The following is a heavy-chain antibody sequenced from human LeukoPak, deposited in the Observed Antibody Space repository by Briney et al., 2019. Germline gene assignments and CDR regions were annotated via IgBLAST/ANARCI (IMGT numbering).Heavy chain of an antibody. CDR3: ARVRHLGVVQRNTNWFDP. J-gene: IGHJ5*02. CDR2: IYHSGNT. Sequence: TSETLSLTCAVSGGSISSSNWWTWVRQPPGRGLEWIGEIYHSGNTNYNPSLKSRVTISVDTSKNQFSLKLSSVTAADTAVYYCARVRHLGVVQRNTNWFDPWGQGTLVTVSS. V-gene: IGHV4-4*02. D-gene: IGHD3-3*01. CDR1: GGSISSSNW.